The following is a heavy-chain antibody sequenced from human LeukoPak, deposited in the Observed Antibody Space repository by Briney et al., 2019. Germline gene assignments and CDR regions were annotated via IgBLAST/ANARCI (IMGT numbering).Heavy chain of an antibody. CDR1: GGSISSYY. D-gene: IGHD5-18*01. V-gene: IGHV4-4*07. Sequence: SETLSLTCTVSGGSISSYYWSWIRQPAGKGLEWIGRIYTSGSTNYNPSLKSRVTMSVDTSKNQFSLKLSSVTAADTAVYYCTRDGGYGPPYYFDYWGQGTLVTVSS. J-gene: IGHJ4*02. CDR2: IYTSGST. CDR3: TRDGGYGPPYYFDY.